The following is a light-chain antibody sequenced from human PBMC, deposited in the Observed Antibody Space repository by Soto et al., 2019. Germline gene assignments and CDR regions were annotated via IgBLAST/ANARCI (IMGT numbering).Light chain of an antibody. Sequence: QSALTQPPSASGSPGQSVTISCTGTSRDIGGYDFVSWYQQYPGKAPQLIISEVNQRPSGVPDRFSGSKSGNTASLTVSGLQSEDEADYYCLAYAGRTKLVFGNGTKVTV. CDR1: SRDIGGYDF. V-gene: IGLV2-8*01. J-gene: IGLJ1*01. CDR3: LAYAGRTKLV. CDR2: EVN.